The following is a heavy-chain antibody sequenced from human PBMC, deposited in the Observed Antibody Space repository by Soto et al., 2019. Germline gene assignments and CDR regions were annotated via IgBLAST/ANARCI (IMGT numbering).Heavy chain of an antibody. CDR2: IYYSGST. Sequence: PSETRSLTWTVSGGSISSYCWSWIRQPPGKGLEWIGYIYYSGSTNYNPSLKSRVTISVDTSKNQFSLKLSSVTAADTAVYYCARYGGRDEYYFDYWGQGTLVTVSS. V-gene: IGHV4-59*01. J-gene: IGHJ4*02. CDR3: ARYGGRDEYYFDY. CDR1: GGSISSYC. D-gene: IGHD3-16*01.